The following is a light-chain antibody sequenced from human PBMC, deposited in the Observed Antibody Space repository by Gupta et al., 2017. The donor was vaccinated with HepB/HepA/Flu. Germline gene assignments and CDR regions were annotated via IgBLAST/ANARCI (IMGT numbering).Light chain of an antibody. CDR1: SSDVGGYNY. J-gene: IGLJ2*01. V-gene: IGLV2-8*01. Sequence: QSALTQPPSASGSPGQSGTISCTGTSSDVGGYNYVSWYQQHPAKAPKLMIYEVSKRPSGVPDRFSGSKSGNTASLTVSGLQAEDEADYYCSSYAGSNNLIFGGGTKLTVL. CDR3: SSYAGSNNLI. CDR2: EVS.